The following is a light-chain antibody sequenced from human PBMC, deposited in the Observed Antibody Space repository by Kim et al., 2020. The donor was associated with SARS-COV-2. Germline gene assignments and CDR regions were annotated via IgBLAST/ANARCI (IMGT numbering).Light chain of an antibody. V-gene: IGKV3-15*01. Sequence: EIVMTQSPATLSMSPGERATLSCRASQSVSSNLAWYQQKHGQAPRVLIYDASTRATGIPARFSGSGSGTQFTLTISSLQSEDFAVYYCHQDNNWPLTFGGGTKGDIK. J-gene: IGKJ4*01. CDR1: QSVSSN. CDR3: HQDNNWPLT. CDR2: DAS.